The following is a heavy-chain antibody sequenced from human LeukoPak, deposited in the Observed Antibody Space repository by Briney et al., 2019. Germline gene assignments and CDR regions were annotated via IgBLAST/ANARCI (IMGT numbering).Heavy chain of an antibody. CDR2: ISGSGGST. Sequence: GGSLRLSCAASGFTFRSYAMSWVRQAPGKGLEWVSAISGSGGSTYYADSVKGRFTISRDNSKNTLYLQMNSLRAEDTAVYYCAKTDPYDYVWGSYRKYYFDYWGQGTLVTVSS. CDR1: GFTFRSYA. D-gene: IGHD3-16*02. CDR3: AKTDPYDYVWGSYRKYYFDY. V-gene: IGHV3-23*01. J-gene: IGHJ4*02.